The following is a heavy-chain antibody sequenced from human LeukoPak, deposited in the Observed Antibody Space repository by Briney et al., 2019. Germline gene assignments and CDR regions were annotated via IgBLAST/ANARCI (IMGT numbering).Heavy chain of an antibody. J-gene: IGHJ4*02. CDR3: GRDRSSDY. CDR1: GFIFSDYS. V-gene: IGHV3-48*01. Sequence: GGSLRLSCVASGFIFSDYSMNWVRQAPGKGLEWVSYISRSSDVIYYADSVKGRFTISRDNAKNLLYLQMNSLRAEDTAVYYCGRDRSSDYWGQGSLVTVSS. CDR2: ISRSSDVI. D-gene: IGHD6-19*01.